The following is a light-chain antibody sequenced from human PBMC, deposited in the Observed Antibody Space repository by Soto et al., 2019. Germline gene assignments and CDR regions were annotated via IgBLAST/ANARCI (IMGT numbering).Light chain of an antibody. Sequence: IQMTQSPSTLSASVGDRVAITCRASQSIGIWLAWYQQKPGKATRFLIYKASSLESGVPSRFSGSGYGTEFTLTISSLQPDDFATYYCQQYNDYSWTFGQGTKAEIK. V-gene: IGKV1-5*03. CDR1: QSIGIW. CDR2: KAS. CDR3: QQYNDYSWT. J-gene: IGKJ1*01.